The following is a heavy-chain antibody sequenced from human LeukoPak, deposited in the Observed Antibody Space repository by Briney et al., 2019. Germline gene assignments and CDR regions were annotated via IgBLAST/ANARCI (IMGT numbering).Heavy chain of an antibody. V-gene: IGHV1-2*02. Sequence: ASVKVSCKASGYTFTGCYIHWVRQAPGQGLEWMAWINPQSGATNYAQKFQGRVTMTRDMSISTAYMDVTSLRSDDTAVYYCARGGDDSGLYFAYWGQGTLVTVSS. CDR2: INPQSGAT. CDR1: GYTFTGCY. J-gene: IGHJ4*02. D-gene: IGHD3-22*01. CDR3: ARGGDDSGLYFAY.